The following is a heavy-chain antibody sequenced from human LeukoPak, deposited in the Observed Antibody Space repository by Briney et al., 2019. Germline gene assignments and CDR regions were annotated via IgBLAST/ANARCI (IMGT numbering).Heavy chain of an antibody. V-gene: IGHV4-4*07. J-gene: IGHJ4*02. CDR1: GGSISSYY. CDR3: ARENSGSYREFDY. Sequence: AETLSLTCTVSGGSISSYYWSWLRQPAGKGLEWIGRIYTSGSTNYNASLKRRVSISVDTSKNQFSLKLSSVTAADTAVFYCARENSGSYREFDYWGQGTLVTVSS. CDR2: IYTSGST. D-gene: IGHD1-26*01.